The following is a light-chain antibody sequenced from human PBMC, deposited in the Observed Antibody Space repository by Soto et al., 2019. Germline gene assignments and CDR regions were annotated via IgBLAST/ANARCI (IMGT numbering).Light chain of an antibody. CDR3: CSYGGSSNPYV. CDR1: SSDVGGYNY. Sequence: QSVLTQPASVSGSPGQSINISCTGTSSDVGGYNYVSWYQHHPGKAPKLIIYDVSNRPSGVSNPFSGSKSGNTASLTISGLQAEDEADYYCCSYGGSSNPYVFGSGTKVTVL. V-gene: IGLV2-14*03. CDR2: DVS. J-gene: IGLJ1*01.